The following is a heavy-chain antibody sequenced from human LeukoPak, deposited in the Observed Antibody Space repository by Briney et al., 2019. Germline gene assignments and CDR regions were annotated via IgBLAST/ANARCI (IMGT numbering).Heavy chain of an antibody. CDR2: IYPGESET. V-gene: IGHV5-51*01. J-gene: IGHJ4*02. Sequence: GESLKISCRGSGYSFTSYWIGWVRQMPGKGLEWMGIIYPGESETRYSSSFQGQVSISADKSISTAYLQWSSLKASDTAMYYCARFLSSGPIDYWGQGTLVTVSS. CDR1: GYSFTSYW. D-gene: IGHD6-19*01. CDR3: ARFLSSGPIDY.